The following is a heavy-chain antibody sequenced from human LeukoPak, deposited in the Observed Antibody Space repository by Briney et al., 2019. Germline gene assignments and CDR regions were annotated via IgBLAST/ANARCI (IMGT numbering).Heavy chain of an antibody. J-gene: IGHJ3*02. CDR2: INTNTGNP. Sequence: ASVKVSCKASGYTFTSYAMNWVRQAPGQGLEWMGWINTNTGNPTFAQGFTGQFVFSLDTSVSTAFLQISSLKAEDTAVYYCARVDDYGDYVGAFDIWGQGTMVTVSS. CDR3: ARVDDYGDYVGAFDI. D-gene: IGHD4-17*01. CDR1: GYTFTSYA. V-gene: IGHV7-4-1*02.